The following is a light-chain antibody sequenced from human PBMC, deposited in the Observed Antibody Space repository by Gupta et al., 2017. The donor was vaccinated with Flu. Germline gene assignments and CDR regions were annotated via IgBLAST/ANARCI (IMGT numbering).Light chain of an antibody. Sequence: EIVMTHSPATLSVSPGERATLFCRASQSVSFNLAWYQQKPGQAPRLLIYGASTRATDIPVRFSGRGSGTEFTLTISGLQSEDFALYYCHQYNNWPRGTFGQGTKVEIK. CDR1: QSVSFN. CDR3: HQYNNWPRGT. V-gene: IGKV3-15*01. CDR2: GAS. J-gene: IGKJ1*01.